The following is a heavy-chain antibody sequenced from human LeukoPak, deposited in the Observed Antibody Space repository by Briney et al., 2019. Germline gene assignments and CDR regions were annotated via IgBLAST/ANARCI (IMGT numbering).Heavy chain of an antibody. CDR3: ARAPPRHTVVTPTDY. Sequence: ASVKVSCKASGYTFTSYGISWVRQAPGQGLEWMGWISAYNGNTNYAQKLQGRVTMTTDTSTSTAYMELRSLRSDDTAVYYCARAPPRHTVVTPTDYWGQGTLVTVSS. CDR2: ISAYNGNT. CDR1: GYTFTSYG. J-gene: IGHJ4*02. V-gene: IGHV1-18*01. D-gene: IGHD4-23*01.